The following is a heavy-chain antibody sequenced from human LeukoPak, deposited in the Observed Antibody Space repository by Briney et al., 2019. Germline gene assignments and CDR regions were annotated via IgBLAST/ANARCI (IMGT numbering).Heavy chain of an antibody. D-gene: IGHD3-22*01. J-gene: IGHJ3*02. V-gene: IGHV3-48*01. CDR1: GFSFSSYI. Sequence: GGSLRLSCAASGFSFSSYIMNWVRQAPGKGLEWVSHISSSSSTIYYADSVKGRFTISRDNAKNSLYLQMNSLRAEDTAVYYCASLPTYYYDSSGFAFDIWGQGTMVTVSS. CDR2: ISSSSSTI. CDR3: ASLPTYYYDSSGFAFDI.